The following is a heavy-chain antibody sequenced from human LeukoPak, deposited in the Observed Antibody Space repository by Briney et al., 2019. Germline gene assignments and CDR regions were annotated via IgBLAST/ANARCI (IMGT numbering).Heavy chain of an antibody. Sequence: GASVKVSCKASGYTFTSYYMHWVRQAPGQGLEWMGIINPSGGSTSYAQKFRGRVTMTRDMSTSTVYMELSSLRSEDTAVYYCARGFYFYDSNLYYFDYWGQGTLVTVSS. J-gene: IGHJ4*02. V-gene: IGHV1-46*01. CDR1: GYTFTSYY. D-gene: IGHD3-22*01. CDR2: INPSGGST. CDR3: ARGFYFYDSNLYYFDY.